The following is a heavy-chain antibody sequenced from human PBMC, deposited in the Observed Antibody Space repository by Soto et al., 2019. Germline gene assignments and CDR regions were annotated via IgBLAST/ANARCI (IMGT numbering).Heavy chain of an antibody. V-gene: IGHV4-34*01. CDR1: GGSFSGYY. CDR3: ARGLGSGYVVRRTKLYYSDY. Sequence: SETLSLTCAVYGGSFSGYYWSWIRQPPGKGLEWIGEINHSGSTNYNPSLKSRVTISVDTSKNQFSLKLSSVTAADTAVYYCARGLGSGYVVRRTKLYYSDYWGQGTLVTSPQ. CDR2: INHSGST. J-gene: IGHJ4*02. D-gene: IGHD5-12*01.